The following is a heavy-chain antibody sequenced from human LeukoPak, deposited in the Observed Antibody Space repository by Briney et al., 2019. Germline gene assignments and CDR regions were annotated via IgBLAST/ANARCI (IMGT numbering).Heavy chain of an antibody. CDR3: ARAGRSGGMY. J-gene: IGHJ4*02. CDR2: INHSRGT. CDR1: GGSFSGYY. D-gene: IGHD2-15*01. V-gene: IGHV4-34*01. Sequence: PSETLSLTCAVYGGSFSGYYWSWVRQPPGKGLEWIGEINHSRGTNYNPSLKSRVTTSVDTSKNQFSLNLSSVTAADTAVYYCARAGRSGGMYWGQGTLVNVSS.